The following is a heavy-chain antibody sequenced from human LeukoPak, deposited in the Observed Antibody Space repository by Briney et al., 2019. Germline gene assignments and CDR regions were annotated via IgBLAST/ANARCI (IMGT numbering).Heavy chain of an antibody. CDR1: GFSFSSYG. J-gene: IGHJ6*02. V-gene: IGHV3-30*03. CDR3: ARDGTSYGMDV. CDR2: ISYDGSNK. D-gene: IGHD1-1*01. Sequence: TGGSLRLSCAASGFSFSSYGMHWVRQPPGKGLEWVAFISYDGSNKYYADSVKGRFTISRDNSQNTVYLQMNSLRGEDTAVYYCARDGTSYGMDVWGLGTTVTVSS.